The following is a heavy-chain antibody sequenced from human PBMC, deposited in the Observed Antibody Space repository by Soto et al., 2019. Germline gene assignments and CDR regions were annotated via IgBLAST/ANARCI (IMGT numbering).Heavy chain of an antibody. CDR1: GFTFSSYS. J-gene: IGHJ5*02. CDR3: ASSDPAPWFDP. V-gene: IGHV3-21*01. CDR2: ISSSSSYI. Sequence: PGGSLRLSCAASGFTFSSYSMNWVRQAPGKGLEWVSSISSSSSYIYYADSVKGRFTISRDNAKNSLYLQMNSLRAEDTDVYYCASSDPAPWFDPWGQGTLVNVSS.